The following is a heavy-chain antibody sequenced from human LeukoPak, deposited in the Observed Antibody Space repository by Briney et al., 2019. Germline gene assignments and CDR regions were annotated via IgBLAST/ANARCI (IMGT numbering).Heavy chain of an antibody. J-gene: IGHJ3*02. V-gene: IGHV3-21*01. D-gene: IGHD6-25*01. CDR1: GFTFSSYS. CDR3: ARDHVIAAAPDAFDI. Sequence: GGSLRLSCAASGFTFSSYSMNWVRQAPGKGLEWVSSISSSSSYIYYADSVKGRFTISRDNAKNSLYLQMNSLRAEDTAVYYCARDHVIAAAPDAFDIWGQGTMVTVSS. CDR2: ISSSSSYI.